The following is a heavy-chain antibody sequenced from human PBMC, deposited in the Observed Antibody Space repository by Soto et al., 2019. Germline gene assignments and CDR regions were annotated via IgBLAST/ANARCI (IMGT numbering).Heavy chain of an antibody. Sequence: QVQLVQSGAEVRLPGSSVKVSCKASGGTFSTYPINWVRQAPGQGLEWMGGIIPLFGTTNYAQKFKGRVTITADESTXTAYMELSSLRAEDAAVYYCARGATHGSSWYFWFDPWGQGTLVTVSS. CDR1: GGTFSTYP. V-gene: IGHV1-69*01. J-gene: IGHJ5*02. CDR3: ARGATHGSSWYFWFDP. D-gene: IGHD6-13*01. CDR2: IIPLFGTT.